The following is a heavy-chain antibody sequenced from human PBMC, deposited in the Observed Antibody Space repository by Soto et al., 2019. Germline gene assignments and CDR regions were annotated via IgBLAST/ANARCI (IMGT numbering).Heavy chain of an antibody. J-gene: IGHJ3*02. V-gene: IGHV4-39*01. CDR3: AKTYYDYVWGSYRPDAFDI. D-gene: IGHD3-16*02. Sequence: LETLSLTCTVSGGSISSSSYYWGWIRQPPGKGLEWIGSIYYSGSTYYNPSLKSRVTISVDTSKNQFSLRLSSVTAADTAVYYCAKTYYDYVWGSYRPDAFDIWGQGTMVTVSS. CDR1: GGSISSSSYY. CDR2: IYYSGST.